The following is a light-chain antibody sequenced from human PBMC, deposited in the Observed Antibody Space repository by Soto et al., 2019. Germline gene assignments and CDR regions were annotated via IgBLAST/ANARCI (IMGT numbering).Light chain of an antibody. Sequence: QSALTQPASVSGSPGQSITISCTGTGSDVGGYNYVSWYQQYPGKAPKLMIYEVSNRPSGISNRFSGSKSGNTASLTISGLQAEDEADYYCCSYTSTNARVFGGGTKLTVL. CDR1: GSDVGGYNY. CDR3: CSYTSTNARV. CDR2: EVS. J-gene: IGLJ3*02. V-gene: IGLV2-14*01.